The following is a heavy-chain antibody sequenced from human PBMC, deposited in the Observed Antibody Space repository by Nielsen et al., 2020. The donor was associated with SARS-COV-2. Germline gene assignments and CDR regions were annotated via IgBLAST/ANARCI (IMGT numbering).Heavy chain of an antibody. CDR3: ARDSSGTYRRVDY. CDR2: INPTNGGP. Sequence: ASVKVSCQASGYTFTNNYMHWVRQAPAQAPEWMGLINPTNGGPTYAQKFLGRVTMTRDTSTSTVYMELSSLRSDDTAVYYCARDSSGTYRRVDYWGQGTLVTVSS. J-gene: IGHJ4*02. D-gene: IGHD3-22*01. V-gene: IGHV1-46*01. CDR1: GYTFTNNY.